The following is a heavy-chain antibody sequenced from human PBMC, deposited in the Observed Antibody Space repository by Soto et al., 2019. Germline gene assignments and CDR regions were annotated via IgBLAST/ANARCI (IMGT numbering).Heavy chain of an antibody. CDR3: TMTFVGSDYFSPDFDY. J-gene: IGHJ4*02. CDR2: IRRRAKNYAT. Sequence: EVQLVESGGELVQTGGSLKLSCAASGFTFSGSAMHWVRQASGKGLEWVGHIRRRAKNYATVYAASVKGRFIISRDNSKTTAYLQINRLKTDDRAMYYCTMTFVGSDYFSPDFDYWGKVTLVTVSS. CDR1: GFTFSGSA. D-gene: IGHD3-22*01. V-gene: IGHV3-73*02.